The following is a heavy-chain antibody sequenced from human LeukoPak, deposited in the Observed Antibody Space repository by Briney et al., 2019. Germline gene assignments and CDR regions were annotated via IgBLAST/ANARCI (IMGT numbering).Heavy chain of an antibody. D-gene: IGHD3-10*01. J-gene: IGHJ4*02. CDR1: GITLSNYG. CDR2: LSGSGGGT. V-gene: IGHV3-23*01. CDR3: AKRGVVIRVFLVGFHKEAYYFDS. Sequence: GGSLRLSCAVSGITLSNYGMSWVRQAPGKGLEWVAGLSGSGGGTNYADSVQGRYTISRDNPKNTLYLQMNSLRAEDTAVYFCAKRGVVIRVFLVGFHKEAYYFDSWGQGALVTISS.